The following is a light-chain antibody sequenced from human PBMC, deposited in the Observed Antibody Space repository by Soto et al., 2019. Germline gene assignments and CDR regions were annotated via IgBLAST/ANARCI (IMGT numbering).Light chain of an antibody. Sequence: ERVMTQSPATLSVSPGERATLSCRASQSVGGDLAWYQQKPGQAPRLLIYGASTRATGIPARFSGSGSGTEFTLTISSLQSEDFAVYYCQQYNNWPPYVTFGQGTKVDIK. CDR2: GAS. J-gene: IGKJ1*01. CDR1: QSVGGD. V-gene: IGKV3-15*01. CDR3: QQYNNWPPYVT.